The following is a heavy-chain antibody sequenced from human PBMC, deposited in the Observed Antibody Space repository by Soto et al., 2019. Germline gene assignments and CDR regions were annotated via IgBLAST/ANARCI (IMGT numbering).Heavy chain of an antibody. J-gene: IGHJ4*02. D-gene: IGHD3-3*02. CDR1: GFTFSSYA. CDR3: AKVNIGLASHRTSPAYYFDY. V-gene: IGHV3-23*01. CDR2: ISGSGGST. Sequence: EVQLLESGGGLVQPGGSLRLSCAASGFTFSSYAMGWVRQPPGEGVEWVSAISGSGGSTYYADSVKGRFTISRDNSKNTLYLQMNGLRAEDTAVYYCAKVNIGLASHRTSPAYYFDYWGQGNLVTVSS.